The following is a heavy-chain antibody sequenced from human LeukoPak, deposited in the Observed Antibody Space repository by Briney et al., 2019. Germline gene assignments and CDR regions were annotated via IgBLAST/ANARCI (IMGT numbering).Heavy chain of an antibody. CDR3: ARDLGLKYGSGTYTFDP. J-gene: IGHJ5*02. CDR2: IWYDGSHQ. V-gene: IGHV3-33*01. CDR1: GFSFSTYG. D-gene: IGHD3-10*01. Sequence: GGSLRLSCAASGFSFSTYGMHWVRQAPGKGPEWVAVIWYDGSHQYYTDSVKGCFTISRDMSTNTLHLQMNSLRVDDTALYYCARDLGLKYGSGTYTFDPWGQGTLVIVS.